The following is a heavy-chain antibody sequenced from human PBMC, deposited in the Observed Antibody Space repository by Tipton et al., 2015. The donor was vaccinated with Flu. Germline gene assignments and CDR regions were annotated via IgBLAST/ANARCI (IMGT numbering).Heavy chain of an antibody. CDR2: IFHSGNA. CDR1: GGSISSYY. V-gene: IGHV4-59*08. Sequence: TLSLTCTVSGGSISSYYWNWIRQPPGKGLEWIGNIFHSGNAYHNPSLKSRVTISVDTSKNQVSLKLSSVTAADTAVYYCAGSGWYAGDYWGQGTLVTVSS. J-gene: IGHJ4*02. D-gene: IGHD6-19*01. CDR3: AGSGWYAGDY.